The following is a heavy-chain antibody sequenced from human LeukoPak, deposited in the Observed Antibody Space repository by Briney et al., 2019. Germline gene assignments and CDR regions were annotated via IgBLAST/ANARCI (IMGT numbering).Heavy chain of an antibody. CDR2: INYRGNT. D-gene: IGHD3-22*01. V-gene: IGHV4-39*01. CDR1: GGSISSSSYY. CDR3: ARRDSYSSGYYYFDY. Sequence: SETLSLTCTVSGGSISSSSYYWGWIRQPPGKGLDWIGIINYRGNTYYNPSLKSQVTISVDTSKNQFSLKLSSVTAADTAVYYCARRDSYSSGYYYFDYWGQGTLVTVSS. J-gene: IGHJ4*02.